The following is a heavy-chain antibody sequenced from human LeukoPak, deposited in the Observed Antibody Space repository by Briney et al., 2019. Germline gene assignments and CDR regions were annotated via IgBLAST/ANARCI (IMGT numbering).Heavy chain of an antibody. CDR1: GFTFSSYA. V-gene: IGHV3-53*01. D-gene: IGHD5-24*01. CDR2: IYSGGNT. J-gene: IGHJ4*02. Sequence: GGSLRLSCAASGFTFSSYAMSWVRQAPGKGLEWVSIIYSGGNTYYADSVKGRFTISRDNSKNTLYLQMNSLRAEDTAVYYCARMGDDGYNFQFDYWGQGTLVTVSS. CDR3: ARMGDDGYNFQFDY.